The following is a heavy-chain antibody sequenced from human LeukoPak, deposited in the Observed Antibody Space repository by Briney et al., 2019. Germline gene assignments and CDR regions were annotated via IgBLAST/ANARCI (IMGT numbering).Heavy chain of an antibody. CDR2: ISYGGNYK. Sequence: GGSLRLSCAASGFTFSSYEMNWVRQAPGKGLEWVAVISYGGNYKFYADSLKGRFTISRDTSRDTLYLQMNSLRAEDTAVYYCAKSLGHIVVLIAATSGPDYWGQGTLVTVSS. J-gene: IGHJ4*02. V-gene: IGHV3-30*18. D-gene: IGHD2-15*01. CDR1: GFTFSSYE. CDR3: AKSLGHIVVLIAATSGPDY.